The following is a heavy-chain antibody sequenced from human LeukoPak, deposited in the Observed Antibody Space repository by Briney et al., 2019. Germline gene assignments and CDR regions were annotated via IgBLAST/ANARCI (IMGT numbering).Heavy chain of an antibody. Sequence: SETLSLTCAVSGGSISSGGYSWSWIRQPPGKGLEWIGEINHSGSTNYNPSLKSRVTISVDTSKNQFSLKLSSVTAADTAVYYCARGRIPRLGKARPATQKGGYFDYWGQGTLVTVSS. CDR1: GGSISSGGYS. CDR3: ARGRIPRLGKARPATQKGGYFDY. J-gene: IGHJ4*02. CDR2: INHSGST. D-gene: IGHD1-26*01. V-gene: IGHV4-34*01.